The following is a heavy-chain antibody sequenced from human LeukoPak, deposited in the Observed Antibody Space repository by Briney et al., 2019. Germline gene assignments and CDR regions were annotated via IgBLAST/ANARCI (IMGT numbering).Heavy chain of an antibody. CDR1: GFTFSSYW. CDR2: IKQDGSEK. CDR3: ARGRGAFDI. J-gene: IGHJ3*02. Sequence: GGSLRLSCAASGFTFSSYWMSWVRQAPGKELEWVASIKQDGSEKYYVDSVKGRFTISRDNAKNALYLQMNSLRAEDTAVYYCARGRGAFDIWGQATMVTVSS. V-gene: IGHV3-7*01.